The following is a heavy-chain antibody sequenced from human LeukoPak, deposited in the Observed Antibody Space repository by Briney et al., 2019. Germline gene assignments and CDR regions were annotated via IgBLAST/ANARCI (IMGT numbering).Heavy chain of an antibody. V-gene: IGHV1-18*01. J-gene: IGHJ6*03. CDR2: ISGYTGHT. D-gene: IGHD3-10*01. CDR1: GYRFNTYA. Sequence: VASVKISCKASGYRFNTYAISWVRQAPGQGLDWVGWISGYTGHTEYAQKFQGRVTMTTDTSTSTAYMELRSLRSDDTAVYYCAREGDYYGSGSQKGYHYYMDVWGTGTTVTVSS. CDR3: AREGDYYGSGSQKGYHYYMDV.